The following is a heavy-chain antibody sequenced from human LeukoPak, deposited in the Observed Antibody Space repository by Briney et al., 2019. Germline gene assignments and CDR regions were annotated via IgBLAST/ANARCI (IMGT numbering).Heavy chain of an antibody. CDR3: ATVRPSYCSSTTCPHTFDP. CDR1: GFTFGSYA. D-gene: IGHD2-2*01. J-gene: IGHJ5*02. CDR2: ISDGGGST. V-gene: IGHV3-23*01. Sequence: GGSLRLSCAASGFTFGSYAMSWVRQAPGKGLEWVSAISDGGGSTYYADSVKGRFTISRDNSKNTLNLQMNSLRAEDTAVYYCATVRPSYCSSTTCPHTFDPWGQGTLVTVSS.